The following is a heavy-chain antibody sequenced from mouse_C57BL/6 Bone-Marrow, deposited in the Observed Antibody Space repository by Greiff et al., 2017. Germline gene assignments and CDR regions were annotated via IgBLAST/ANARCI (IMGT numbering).Heavy chain of an antibody. CDR1: GFTFSDYG. V-gene: IGHV5-17*01. Sequence: EVQRVESGGGLVKPGGSLKLSCAASGFTFSDYGMHWVRQAPEKGLEWVAYISSGSSTIYYADTVKGRFTISRDNAKNTLFLQMTSLRSEDTAMYYCATSRYDAMDYWGQGTSVTVSS. J-gene: IGHJ4*01. CDR2: ISSGSSTI. CDR3: ATSRYDAMDY. D-gene: IGHD1-1*01.